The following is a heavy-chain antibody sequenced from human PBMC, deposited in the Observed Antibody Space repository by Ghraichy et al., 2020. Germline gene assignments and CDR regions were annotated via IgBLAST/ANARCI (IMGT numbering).Heavy chain of an antibody. J-gene: IGHJ4*02. Sequence: SETLSLTCTVSGSSMTSYYWSWIRQPPGKGLQWIGYAHYSGSANYNRSLKSRVTISVDTSKNQFSLRLTSLTAADTAFYYCERRHGYSGSMDYWGQGTLVSVSS. CDR1: GSSMTSYY. D-gene: IGHD5-12*01. CDR2: AHYSGSA. V-gene: IGHV4-59*01. CDR3: ERRHGYSGSMDY.